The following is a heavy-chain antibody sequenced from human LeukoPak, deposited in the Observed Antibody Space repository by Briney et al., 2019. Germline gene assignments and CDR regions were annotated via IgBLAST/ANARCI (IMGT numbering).Heavy chain of an antibody. CDR3: ARDLVN. CDR2: IHDSGST. J-gene: IGHJ4*02. Sequence: SETLSLPCTVSGGSVSTDDYYWSRIRQPPGKGLEWIGYIHDSGSTNYNPSLKSRVTISVDTSKNQFSLRLSSVSAADAAVYYCARDLVNWGQETLESVSS. V-gene: IGHV4-61*08. D-gene: IGHD2-21*01. CDR1: GGSVSTDDYY.